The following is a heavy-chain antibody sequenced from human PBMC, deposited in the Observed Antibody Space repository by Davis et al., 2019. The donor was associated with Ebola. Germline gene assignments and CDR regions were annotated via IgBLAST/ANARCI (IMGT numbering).Heavy chain of an antibody. CDR1: GGSFSGYY. D-gene: IGHD3-10*01. CDR2: INHSGST. V-gene: IGHV4-34*01. Sequence: SQTLSLTCAVYGGSFSGYYWSWIRQPPGKGLEWIGEINHSGSTNYNPSLKSRVTISVDTSKNQFSLKLSSVTAADTAVYYCATGAYYGSGYYFDYWGQGTLVTVSS. J-gene: IGHJ4*02. CDR3: ATGAYYGSGYYFDY.